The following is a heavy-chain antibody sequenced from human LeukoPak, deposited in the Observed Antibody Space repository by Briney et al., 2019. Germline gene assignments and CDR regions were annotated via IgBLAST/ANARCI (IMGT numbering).Heavy chain of an antibody. V-gene: IGHV3-30*18. CDR2: VSYDGNDK. CDR3: AKRKVKWELDY. Sequence: GRPLRLSCAASGFTFSSFAIHWVRQAPGKGLEWVAVVSYDGNDKYYADSVKGRFTISRDNSKNTVYLQMNSLRPEDTAVYYCAKRKVKWELDYWGQGTLVTVSS. J-gene: IGHJ4*02. D-gene: IGHD1-26*01. CDR1: GFTFSSFA.